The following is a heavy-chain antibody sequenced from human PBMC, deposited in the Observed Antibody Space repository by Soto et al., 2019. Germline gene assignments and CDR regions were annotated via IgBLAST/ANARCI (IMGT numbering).Heavy chain of an antibody. CDR2: ISGYGGRT. D-gene: IGHD3-22*01. V-gene: IGHV3-23*01. J-gene: IGHJ6*02. CDR3: AKGRNHYDSSGYYSFTLNV. CDR1: GFTFSTYP. Sequence: PGGSLRLSCTASGFTFSTYPMSWVRQAPGKGLGWVSAISGYGGRTYYADSVKGRFTVSRDNSKNTLYLQMNSLRAEDTAVYYCAKGRNHYDSSGYYSFTLNVWGQGTTVTVSS.